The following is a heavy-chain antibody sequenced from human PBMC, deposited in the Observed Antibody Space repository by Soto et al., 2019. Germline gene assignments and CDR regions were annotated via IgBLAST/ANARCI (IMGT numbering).Heavy chain of an antibody. CDR2: IHSDGSST. Sequence: EVPLVESEGGLVQPGGSLRLSCAASGFTFSYYWMHWVRQAPGQGLVWVSRIHSDGSSTTYADSVKGRFTISRDNAKNTQYLQMNSLRAEDTAVYYCARGDKGAFDLWGQGTMVTVSS. D-gene: IGHD2-21*01. V-gene: IGHV3-74*01. J-gene: IGHJ3*01. CDR1: GFTFSYYW. CDR3: ARGDKGAFDL.